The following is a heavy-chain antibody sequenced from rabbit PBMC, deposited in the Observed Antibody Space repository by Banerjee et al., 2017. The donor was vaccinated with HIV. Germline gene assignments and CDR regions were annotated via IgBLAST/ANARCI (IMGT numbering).Heavy chain of an antibody. Sequence: EESGGGLVQPEGSLTLTCTASGLSFSSSYWICWVRQAPGKGLEWIACIRADDSTLYANWAKGRFTISKTSSTTVTLQMSSLTAADTATYFCARSYTYAYADYPYEFNLWGPGTLVTVS. CDR1: GLSFSSSYW. CDR2: IRADDST. J-gene: IGHJ4*01. V-gene: IGHV1S45*01. CDR3: ARSYTYAYADYPYEFNL. D-gene: IGHD6-1*01.